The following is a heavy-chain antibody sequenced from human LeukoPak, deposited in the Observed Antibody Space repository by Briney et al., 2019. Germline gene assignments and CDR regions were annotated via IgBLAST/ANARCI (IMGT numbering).Heavy chain of an antibody. CDR3: ARGSRDGYNFFDY. V-gene: IGHV4-59*01. D-gene: IGHD5-12*01. Sequence: SETLSLTCTVSGGSISSYYWSWIRQPPGKGLEWIGYIYYSGSTNYNPSLKSRVTISVDTSKNQFSLKLSSVTAADTAVYYCARGSRDGYNFFDYWGQGTLVTVSS. CDR1: GGSISSYY. J-gene: IGHJ4*02. CDR2: IYYSGST.